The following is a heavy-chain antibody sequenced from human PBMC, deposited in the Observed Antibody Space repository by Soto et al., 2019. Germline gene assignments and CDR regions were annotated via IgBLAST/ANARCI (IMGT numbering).Heavy chain of an antibody. CDR3: AIVRYNCLSRYHYYGIDV. CDR2: ILPIVTTP. V-gene: IGHV1-69*06. J-gene: IGHJ6*02. CDR1: AGTFSSYA. D-gene: IGHD1-1*01. Sequence: QVRLVQSGAEVKKQGSSVKVSCEASAGTFSSYAVTWVRQAPGQGLEWMAGILPIVTTPNYAQKFQGRLTISADKSTSTSYMEVSSLRSEDTGVYYCAIVRYNCLSRYHYYGIDVRVHGTTVMVSS.